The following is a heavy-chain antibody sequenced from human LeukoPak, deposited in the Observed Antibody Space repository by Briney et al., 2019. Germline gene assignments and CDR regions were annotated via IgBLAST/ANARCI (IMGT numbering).Heavy chain of an antibody. CDR2: ISGSGGST. Sequence: HPGGSLRLSCAASGFTFSTYAMSWVRQAPGKGLEWVSTISGSGGSTYYADSVKGRFTTSRDNSKNTLYLQMNSLRAEDTAVYYCAKPIVGATRVGYFDYWGQGTLVTVSS. CDR1: GFTFSTYA. CDR3: AKPIVGATRVGYFDY. V-gene: IGHV3-23*01. D-gene: IGHD1-26*01. J-gene: IGHJ4*02.